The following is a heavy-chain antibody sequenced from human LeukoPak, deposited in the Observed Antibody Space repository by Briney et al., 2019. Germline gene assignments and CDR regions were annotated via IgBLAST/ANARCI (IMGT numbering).Heavy chain of an antibody. Sequence: PGGSLRLSCAASGFTFSSYAMSWVRQAPGKGLEWVSAISGSGGSTYYADSVKGRFTISRDNSKNTLYMQMNTLRADDTAVYYCAKRPSGSYYTQYYFDYWGQGTLVTVSS. CDR3: AKRPSGSYYTQYYFDY. CDR2: ISGSGGST. CDR1: GFTFSSYA. J-gene: IGHJ4*02. V-gene: IGHV3-23*01. D-gene: IGHD3-10*01.